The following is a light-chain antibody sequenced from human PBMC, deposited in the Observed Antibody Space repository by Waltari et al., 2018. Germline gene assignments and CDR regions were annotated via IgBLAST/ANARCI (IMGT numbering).Light chain of an antibody. CDR3: ATWDSSLSEVV. V-gene: IGLV1-51*01. CDR1: SSNIGSNY. CDR2: DND. Sequence: QSVLTQPPSVSAASGQKVTISCSGRSSNIGSNYVSRYQQLPATAPQLLIIDNDKRPSGIPDRFSASKSGTSVTLGITGLQTGDEADYYCATWDSSLSEVVFGGGTKLTVL. J-gene: IGLJ3*02.